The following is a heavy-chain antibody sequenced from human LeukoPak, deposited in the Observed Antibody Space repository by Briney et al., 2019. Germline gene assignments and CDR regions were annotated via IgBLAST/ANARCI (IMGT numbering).Heavy chain of an antibody. CDR1: GYRFTSNW. J-gene: IGHJ4*02. CDR3: ARQGPSDY. V-gene: IGHV5-51*01. CDR2: IFPADSDT. Sequence: GESLKISCKASGYRFTSNWIGWVRQLPGKGLEWMGIIFPADSDTRYSPSFQGQVSISADKSISTAYLQWSSLKASDTAIYYCARQGPSDYWGQGTLVTVSS.